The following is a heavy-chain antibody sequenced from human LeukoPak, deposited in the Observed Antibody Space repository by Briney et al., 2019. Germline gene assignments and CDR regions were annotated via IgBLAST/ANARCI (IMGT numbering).Heavy chain of an antibody. CDR3: AHSSSSLPTDS. CDR1: GGPFSSYY. Sequence: PSETLSLTCAVYGGPFSSYYWTWIRQSPGKGLEWIGEINHSKTTNYNPSLTSRVTISVDTSKNQFSLNLTSVTAADTAVYYCAHSSSSLPTDSWGQGNLVIVSS. D-gene: IGHD6-6*01. CDR2: INHSKTT. J-gene: IGHJ4*02. V-gene: IGHV4-34*01.